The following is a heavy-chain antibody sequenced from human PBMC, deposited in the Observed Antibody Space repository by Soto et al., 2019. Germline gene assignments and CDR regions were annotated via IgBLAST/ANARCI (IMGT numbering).Heavy chain of an antibody. J-gene: IGHJ1*01. CDR3: ARARLSGQPTPPHAV. V-gene: IGHV4-30-4*01. D-gene: IGHD2-2*01. CDR2: IYHSGTT. Sequence: PSETLSLTCTVSGGSGSSADSYWSWIRQAPGKGLEWLGHIYHSGTTYYNPSLKGRLTISVDTSKNQFSLTLSSVTAADTAMYFCARARLSGQPTPPHAVWGRGTLVT. CDR1: GGSGSSADSY.